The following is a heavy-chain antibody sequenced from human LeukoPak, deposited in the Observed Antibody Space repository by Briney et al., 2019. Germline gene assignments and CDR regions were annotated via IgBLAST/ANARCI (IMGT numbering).Heavy chain of an antibody. CDR1: GYRFTSYW. Sequence: GESLKISCKGYGYRFTSYWIGWVRQMPGKGLEWMGIIYPGDSDTRYSPSFRGQVTISADKSINTAYLQWSSLKASDTAMFYCARRGVDREFFDYWGRGTLVTVSS. CDR3: ARRGVDREFFDY. D-gene: IGHD3-22*01. J-gene: IGHJ4*02. CDR2: IYPGDSDT. V-gene: IGHV5-51*01.